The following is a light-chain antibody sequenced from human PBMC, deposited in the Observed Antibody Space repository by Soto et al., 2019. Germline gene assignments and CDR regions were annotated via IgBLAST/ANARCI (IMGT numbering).Light chain of an antibody. CDR1: QTVTNNF. J-gene: IGKJ4*01. CDR3: RQYGRSLEFA. V-gene: IGKV3-20*01. CDR2: GAS. Sequence: IVLTQSPGTLSLSPRERATLSCRASQTVTNNFLAWYQEKPGRGPRLLIYGASTRATGIPDRFSGSGSGTDFTLTISRLDPEDFAVYYCRQYGRSLEFAVGGGTKVEIK.